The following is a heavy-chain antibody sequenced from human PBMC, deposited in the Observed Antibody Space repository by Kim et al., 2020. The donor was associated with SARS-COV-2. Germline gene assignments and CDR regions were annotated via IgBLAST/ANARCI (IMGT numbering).Heavy chain of an antibody. Sequence: GGSLRLSCAVSGFTIRSNYMSWVRQAPGKGLEWVSIIYSGGSAYYADSVKGRLTISRDNSKNTLFLQMNSLRAEDSAVYYCARGLRGGDYEDYWGQGTLVTVSS. CDR2: IYSGGSA. D-gene: IGHD4-17*01. CDR3: ARGLRGGDYEDY. J-gene: IGHJ4*02. CDR1: GFTIRSNY. V-gene: IGHV3-66*01.